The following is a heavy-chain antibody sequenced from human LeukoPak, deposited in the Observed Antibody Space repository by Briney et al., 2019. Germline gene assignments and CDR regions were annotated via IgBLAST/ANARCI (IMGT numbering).Heavy chain of an antibody. CDR1: GFTFSSYA. D-gene: IGHD6-19*01. CDR3: AKGIIGSYSSGSLVFDY. J-gene: IGHJ4*02. V-gene: IGHV3-23*01. Sequence: HPGGSLRLSCAASGFTFSSYATSWVRQAPGKGLEWVSAISGSGGSTYYADSVKGRFTISRDNSKNTLYLQMNSLRAEDTAVYYCAKGIIGSYSSGSLVFDYWGQGTLVTVSS. CDR2: ISGSGGST.